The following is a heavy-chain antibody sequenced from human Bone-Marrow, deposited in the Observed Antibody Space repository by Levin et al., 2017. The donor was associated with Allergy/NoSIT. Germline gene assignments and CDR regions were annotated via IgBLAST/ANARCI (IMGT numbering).Heavy chain of an antibody. CDR3: AGSLLGGTNPPVDY. J-gene: IGHJ4*02. CDR2: ISSSGSTI. Sequence: GESLKISCAASGFTFSTYEMNWVRQAPGKGLEWVSYISSSGSTINYADSVKGRSTISRDNAKNSLYLQMNSLRAEDTAVYYCAGSLLGGTNPPVDYWGQGTLVTVSS. CDR1: GFTFSTYE. D-gene: IGHD1-26*01. V-gene: IGHV3-48*03.